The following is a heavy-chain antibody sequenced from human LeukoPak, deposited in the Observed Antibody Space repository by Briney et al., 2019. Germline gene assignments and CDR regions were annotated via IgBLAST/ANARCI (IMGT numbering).Heavy chain of an antibody. D-gene: IGHD2-15*01. CDR3: ARGYRSGGSCYSYYYYNYMDV. V-gene: IGHV4-4*07. CDR2: IRTSGNT. J-gene: IGHJ6*03. Sequence: PSETLSLTCTVSDGSMSSYYWSWIRQPAGKGLEWIGRIRTSGNTNYNPSLASRVTMSVDTSKNQFSLKLSSVTAADTAVYYCARGYRSGGSCYSYYYYNYMDVWGKGTTVTVSS. CDR1: DGSMSSYY.